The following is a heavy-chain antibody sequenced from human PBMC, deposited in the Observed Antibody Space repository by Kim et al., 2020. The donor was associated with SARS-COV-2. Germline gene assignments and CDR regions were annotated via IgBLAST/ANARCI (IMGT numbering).Heavy chain of an antibody. D-gene: IGHD3-22*01. J-gene: IGHJ5*02. V-gene: IGHV3-48*03. Sequence: GGSLRLSCAASGFTFSSYEMNWVRQAPGKGLEWVSYISSSGSTIYYADSVKGRFTISRDNAKNSLYLQMNSLRAEDTAVYYCANSGAYYDSSDNWFDPWGQGTLVTVSS. CDR2: ISSSGSTI. CDR1: GFTFSSYE. CDR3: ANSGAYYDSSDNWFDP.